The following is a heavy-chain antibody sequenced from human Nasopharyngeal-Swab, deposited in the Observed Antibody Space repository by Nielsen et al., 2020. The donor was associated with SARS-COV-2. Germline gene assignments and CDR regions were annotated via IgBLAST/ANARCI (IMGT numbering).Heavy chain of an antibody. CDR3: ARDLSGRDDF. Sequence: GESLRISCAASGFTFSRYWMHWVRQAPGKGLEWVSRTNEDGTITNYADSVRGRFAISRDNARDTLSLQMDSLGPGDTALYYCARDLSGRDDFWGQGTLVTVSS. CDR1: GFTFSRYW. D-gene: IGHD2/OR15-2a*01. CDR2: TNEDGTIT. V-gene: IGHV3-74*01. J-gene: IGHJ4*02.